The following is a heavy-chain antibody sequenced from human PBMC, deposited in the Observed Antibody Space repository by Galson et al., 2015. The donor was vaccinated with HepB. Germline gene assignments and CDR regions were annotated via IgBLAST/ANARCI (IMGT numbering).Heavy chain of an antibody. CDR1: GFTFSSYA. V-gene: IGHV3-23*01. J-gene: IGHJ6*02. D-gene: IGHD6-13*01. CDR2: ISGRGGST. CDR3: TRPGYGSSWCLAYSHGMDI. Sequence: SLRLSCAASGFTFSSYAMSWVRQAPGKGLEWVSAISGRGGSTYYADSVKGRFTISRDNSKNTLYLQMNSLRAEDTAVYYCTRPGYGSSWCLAYSHGMDIWGQGTTVIVS.